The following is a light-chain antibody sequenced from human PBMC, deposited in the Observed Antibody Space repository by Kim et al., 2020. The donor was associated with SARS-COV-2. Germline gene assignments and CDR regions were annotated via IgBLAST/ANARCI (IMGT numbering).Light chain of an antibody. CDR3: QQRTNWPIT. CDR2: EAS. V-gene: IGKV3-11*01. Sequence: EVVLTQSPATLSLSPGERATLSCRASQSVSIFLAWYQHKAGQAPRLLIYEASKRATGIPDRFSGSGSGTDFTLTISRLEPEDFGVYYCQQRTNWPITFGQGTRLEIK. J-gene: IGKJ5*01. CDR1: QSVSIF.